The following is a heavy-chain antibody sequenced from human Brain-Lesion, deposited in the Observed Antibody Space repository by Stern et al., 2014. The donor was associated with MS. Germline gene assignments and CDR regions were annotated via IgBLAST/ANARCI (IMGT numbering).Heavy chain of an antibody. CDR1: GGSVGSGSYD. V-gene: IGHV4-61*02. Sequence: VQLVESGPGLVKPSQTLSLTCTVSGGSVGSGSYDWSWIRQPAGKGLEWIGRIYTTGSTYYNPSLKSRVSISIDPSKNQFSLTLTSVTAADTAVYYCARDKEDTNMAFRYFDNWGQGTLVTVSS. J-gene: IGHJ4*02. CDR2: IYTTGST. CDR3: ARDKEDTNMAFRYFDN. D-gene: IGHD5-18*01.